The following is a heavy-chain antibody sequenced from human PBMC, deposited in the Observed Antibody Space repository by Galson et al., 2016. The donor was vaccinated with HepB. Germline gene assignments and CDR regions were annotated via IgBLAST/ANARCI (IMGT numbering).Heavy chain of an antibody. J-gene: IGHJ6*02. CDR2: ISYDGSLK. V-gene: IGHV3-30*03. CDR1: EFPFSTYG. CDR3: ARDPGFRNGMDV. Sequence: SLRLSCAASEFPFSTYGMHWVRQAPGKGLEWVSAISYDGSLKYYADSVKGRFTISRDTSKNTVFLQMNSLRGEDTAVYYCARDPGFRNGMDVWGQGTTVTVS.